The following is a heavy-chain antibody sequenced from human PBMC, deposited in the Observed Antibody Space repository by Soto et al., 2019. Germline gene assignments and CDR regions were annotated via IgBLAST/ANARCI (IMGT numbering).Heavy chain of an antibody. CDR1: GFTFSSYS. D-gene: IGHD2-2*01. J-gene: IGHJ5*02. CDR3: ARDAIVVVPAAIFSRENLFDP. CDR2: ISSSSSYI. Sequence: EVQLVESGGGLVKPGGSLRLSCAASGFTFSSYSMNWVRQAPGKGLEWVSSISSSSSYIYYADSVKGRFTISRDNAKNSLYLQMNSLRAEDKTVYYCARDAIVVVPAAIFSRENLFDPWGQGTLVTVSS. V-gene: IGHV3-21*01.